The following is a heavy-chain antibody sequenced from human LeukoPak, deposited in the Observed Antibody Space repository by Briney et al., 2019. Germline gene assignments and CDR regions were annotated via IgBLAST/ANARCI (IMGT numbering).Heavy chain of an antibody. Sequence: GGSLRLSCAASGFTFTSHWMHWVRQAPGRGLVWVSRISNDGSATSYADSMKGRFTISRDNAKNTLYLQMNSLRVEDTALYYCARDLHSIDYWGQGTLVTVSS. CDR2: ISNDGSAT. J-gene: IGHJ4*02. V-gene: IGHV3-74*01. CDR1: GFTFTSHW. CDR3: ARDLHSIDY. D-gene: IGHD2/OR15-2a*01.